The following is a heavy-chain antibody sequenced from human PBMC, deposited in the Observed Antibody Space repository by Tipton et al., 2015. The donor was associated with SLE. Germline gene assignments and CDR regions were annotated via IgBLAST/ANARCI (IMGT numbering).Heavy chain of an antibody. V-gene: IGHV1-2*02. CDR2: ITTHSGHT. D-gene: IGHD5-24*01. Sequence: QVQLVQSGAEMKKPGASVKVSCKASGYTFSGYYIHWVRQAPGQGLEWMGWITTHSGHTNYAQKFQGRVTMTRDTSISTAYMELSRLRSDDTSVYYCARDGEYGYNLDYWGQGTLVTVSS. CDR1: GYTFSGYY. CDR3: ARDGEYGYNLDY. J-gene: IGHJ4*02.